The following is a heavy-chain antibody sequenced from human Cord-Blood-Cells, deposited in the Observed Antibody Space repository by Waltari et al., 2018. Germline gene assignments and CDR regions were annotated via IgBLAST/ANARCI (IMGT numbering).Heavy chain of an antibody. CDR1: GCTFSRHS. J-gene: IGHJ4*02. V-gene: IGHV3-21*01. CDR3: ARASDCSGGSCFDY. Sequence: EVQLVESGGGLVKPGGSRRLSCAASGCTFSRHSMTWVAKAPGKGLEWVSSISSSSSYIYYADSVKGRFTISRDNAKNSLYLQMNSLRAEDTAVYYCARASDCSGGSCFDYWGQGTLVTVSS. CDR2: ISSSSSYI. D-gene: IGHD2-15*01.